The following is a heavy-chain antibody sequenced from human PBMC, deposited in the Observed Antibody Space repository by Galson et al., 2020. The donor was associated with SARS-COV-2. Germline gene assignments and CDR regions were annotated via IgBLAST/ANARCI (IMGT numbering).Heavy chain of an antibody. CDR1: GFNFSSYS. CDR2: ISSSSSTI. Sequence: GESLKISCAASGFNFSSYSMNWVRQAPGKGLEWDSYISSSSSTIHYADSVKGRFTISRDNAKNSLYLQMNSLGDEDTAVYYCAREGVKNYDILTGYYISPAFDYWGQGTLVTVSS. D-gene: IGHD3-9*01. V-gene: IGHV3-48*02. CDR3: AREGVKNYDILTGYYISPAFDY. J-gene: IGHJ4*02.